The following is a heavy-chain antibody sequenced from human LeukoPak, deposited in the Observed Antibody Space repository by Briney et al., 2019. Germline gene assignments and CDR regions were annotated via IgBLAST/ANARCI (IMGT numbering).Heavy chain of an antibody. V-gene: IGHV3-30*02. CDR2: IRHDGSNE. J-gene: IGHJ4*02. CDR3: ARDLGIFGDFDY. CDR1: GFSFSNFG. D-gene: IGHD3-3*01. Sequence: PGGSLRLSCTTSGFSFSNFGMHWVRQAPDKGLEWLAFIRHDGSNEYSADSVKGRFTISRDNSRSTLFLRMDNLRSEDTAIYYCARDLGIFGDFDYWGQGTLVIVSS.